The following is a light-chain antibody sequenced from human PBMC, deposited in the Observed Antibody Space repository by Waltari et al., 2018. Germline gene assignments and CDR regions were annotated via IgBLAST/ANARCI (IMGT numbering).Light chain of an antibody. CDR3: QQYNNWPAIT. Sequence: EIVMTQSPVTLSVSPGERATLSCRASQSVSSNLVLYQHKPGQATRLLIYGASTRATGIPDRFSGSGSGTEFTLTISSLQSEDFAVYYCQQYNNWPAITFGQGTRLEIK. CDR1: QSVSSN. CDR2: GAS. J-gene: IGKJ5*01. V-gene: IGKV3D-15*01.